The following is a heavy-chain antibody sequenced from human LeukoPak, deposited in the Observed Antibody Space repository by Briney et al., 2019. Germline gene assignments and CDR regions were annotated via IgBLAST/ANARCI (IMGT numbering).Heavy chain of an antibody. CDR3: ARDSSHMEQPDAFDI. Sequence: KPSETLSLTCTVSGGSISSSNYYWGWIRQPPGKGLEWIGYIYYSGSTNYNPSLKSRVTISVDTSKNQFSLKLSSVTAADTAVYYCARDSSHMEQPDAFDIWGQGTMVTVSS. J-gene: IGHJ3*02. CDR1: GGSISSSNYY. CDR2: IYYSGST. V-gene: IGHV4-61*01. D-gene: IGHD6-13*01.